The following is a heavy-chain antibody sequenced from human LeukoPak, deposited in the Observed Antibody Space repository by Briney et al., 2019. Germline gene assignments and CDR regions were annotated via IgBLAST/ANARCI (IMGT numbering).Heavy chain of an antibody. J-gene: IGHJ4*02. CDR1: GGSISAHY. D-gene: IGHD5-24*01. V-gene: IGHV4-59*11. CDR3: ARQRDGYNYDFDY. CDR2: IYYSGST. Sequence: SETLSLTCTVSGGSISAHYWSWIRQPPGKGLEWIGYIYYSGSTTYNPSLKSRVTMSVDTSKNQFSLKLTSVTAADTAVYYCARQRDGYNYDFDYWGRGTLVTVSS.